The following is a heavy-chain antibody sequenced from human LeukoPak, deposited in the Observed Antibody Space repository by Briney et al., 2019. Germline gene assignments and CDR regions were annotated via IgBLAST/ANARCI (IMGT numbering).Heavy chain of an antibody. CDR2: ISSSSSTI. D-gene: IGHD6-19*01. CDR1: GFTFSSYS. J-gene: IGHJ4*02. V-gene: IGHV3-48*01. Sequence: GGSLRLSCAASGFTFSSYSMNWVRQAPGKGLEWVSYISSSSSTIYYADSVKGRFTISRDNAKNSLYLQMNSLRAEDTAVYYCARDLVRGLVRLGDFDYWGQGTLVTVSS. CDR3: ARDLVRGLVRLGDFDY.